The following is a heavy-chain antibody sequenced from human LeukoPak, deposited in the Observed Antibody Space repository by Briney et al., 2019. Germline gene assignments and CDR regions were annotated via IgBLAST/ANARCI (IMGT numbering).Heavy chain of an antibody. CDR3: ARLGAYTKYNWFDP. V-gene: IGHV3-7*01. Sequence: GGSLRLSCAASGFTFSSYWMSWVRQAPGKGLEWVANIKQDGSEKYYVDSVKGRFTISRDNAKNSLYLQMNSLRAEDTAVYYCARLGAYTKYNWFDPWGQGTLVTVSS. CDR1: GFTFSSYW. CDR2: IKQDGSEK. J-gene: IGHJ5*02. D-gene: IGHD2-21*01.